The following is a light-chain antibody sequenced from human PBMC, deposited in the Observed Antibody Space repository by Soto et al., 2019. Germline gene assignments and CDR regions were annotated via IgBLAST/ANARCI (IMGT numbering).Light chain of an antibody. J-gene: IGKJ5*01. Sequence: EIVLTQSPGTLSLSPGERATLSCRASQSLSNNIYLAWYQQKPGQAPRLLIYGASTRATGIPARFSGSGSGTDFTLTISSLQSEDYAVYYCQQYNNWLSFGQGTRLEIK. CDR1: QSLSNN. V-gene: IGKV3-15*01. CDR2: GAS. CDR3: QQYNNWLS.